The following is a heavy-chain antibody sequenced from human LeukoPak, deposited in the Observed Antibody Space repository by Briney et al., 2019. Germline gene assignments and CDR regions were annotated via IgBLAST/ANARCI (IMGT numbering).Heavy chain of an antibody. CDR3: ARAQTRYDILTGYQYYFDY. V-gene: IGHV4-59*01. J-gene: IGHJ4*02. CDR1: GGSISSYY. D-gene: IGHD3-9*01. Sequence: SDTLSLTCTVSGGSISSYYWSWIRQPPGKGLEWIGYIYYSGSTNYNPSLKSRVTISVDTSKNQFSLKLSSVTAADTAVYYCARAQTRYDILTGYQYYFDYWGQGTLVTVSS. CDR2: IYYSGST.